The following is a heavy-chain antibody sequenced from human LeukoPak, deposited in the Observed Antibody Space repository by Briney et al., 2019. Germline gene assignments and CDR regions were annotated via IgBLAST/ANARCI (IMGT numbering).Heavy chain of an antibody. J-gene: IGHJ4*02. D-gene: IGHD4-23*01. Sequence: GGSLRLSCAASGFTVSRSYMSWVRQAPGKGLEWVSYISSSDSTIYYADSVKGRFTISRDNAKNSLYLQMNSLRAEDTAVYYCARDYGGSSPFDYWGQGTLVTVSS. CDR3: ARDYGGSSPFDY. CDR2: ISSSDSTI. V-gene: IGHV3-48*03. CDR1: GFTVSRSY.